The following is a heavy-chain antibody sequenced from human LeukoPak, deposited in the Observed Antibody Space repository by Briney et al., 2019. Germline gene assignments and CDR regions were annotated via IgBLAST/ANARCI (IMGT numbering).Heavy chain of an antibody. J-gene: IGHJ4*02. V-gene: IGHV3-30-3*01. CDR1: GFTFSSYA. D-gene: IGHD1-26*01. Sequence: GGSLRLSCAASGFTFSSYAMHWVGEAPVKELEWVAVISYDGSNKYYADSVKGRFTIYRDNSKTTLYLQMNSLRAEDTAVCYCARDRPLQVVAYWGPGTLVTVSS. CDR3: ARDRPLQVVAY. CDR2: ISYDGSNK.